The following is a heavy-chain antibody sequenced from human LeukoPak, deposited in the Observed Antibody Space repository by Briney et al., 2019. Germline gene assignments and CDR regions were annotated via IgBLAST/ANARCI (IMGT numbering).Heavy chain of an antibody. Sequence: SETLSLTCTVSGYSISSDYYWGWIRQPPGKGLEWIGSIYHSGTTYYNPSLKSRVTISVDTSKNQFSLKLSSVTAADTAVYYCARGPLRYFARPGFDYWGQGTLVTVSS. CDR3: ARGPLRYFARPGFDY. J-gene: IGHJ4*02. D-gene: IGHD3-9*01. CDR1: GYSISSDYY. CDR2: IYHSGTT. V-gene: IGHV4-38-2*02.